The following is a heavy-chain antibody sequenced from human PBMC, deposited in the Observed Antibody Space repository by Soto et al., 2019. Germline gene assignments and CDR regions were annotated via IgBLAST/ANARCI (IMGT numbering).Heavy chain of an antibody. D-gene: IGHD4-4*01. CDR3: ERVPHTVTKYQDWFDP. CDR1: GGSISSGGYY. Sequence: PSETLSLTCTVSGGSISSGGYYWSWIRQHPGKGLEWIGYIYYSGSTYYNPSLKSRVTISVDTSKNQFSLKLSSVTAADTAVYYCERVPHTVTKYQDWFDPWGQGPLVTVSS. V-gene: IGHV4-31*03. CDR2: IYYSGST. J-gene: IGHJ5*02.